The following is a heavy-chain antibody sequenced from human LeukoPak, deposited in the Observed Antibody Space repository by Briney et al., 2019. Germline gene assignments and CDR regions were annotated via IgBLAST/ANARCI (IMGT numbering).Heavy chain of an antibody. CDR2: IYYSGST. D-gene: IGHD3-16*02. Sequence: PSHTLPLTCTVSGGSISSVDYYWSWIRQPPGKGLEWIGYIYYSGSTYYNPSLKSRVTISVDTSKNQFSLKLSSVTAADTAVYYCARGPYYDYVWGSYRYIVDYWGQGTLVTVSS. V-gene: IGHV4-30-4*01. CDR3: ARGPYYDYVWGSYRYIVDY. J-gene: IGHJ4*02. CDR1: GGSISSVDYY.